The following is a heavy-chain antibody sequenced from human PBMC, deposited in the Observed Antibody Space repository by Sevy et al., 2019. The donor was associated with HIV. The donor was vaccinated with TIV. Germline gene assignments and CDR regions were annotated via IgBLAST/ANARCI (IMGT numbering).Heavy chain of an antibody. J-gene: IGHJ6*02. V-gene: IGHV3-15*01. D-gene: IGHD5-12*01. Sequence: GGSLRLSCAASGFTFTSAWMSWVRQAPGKGLEWVGRIKSKTDGGATDYAAPVKGRFTISREDSKSTLYLQMNSLKTEDTAVYYCITDPGYSGYDEEVINYYYYGMDVWGQGTTVTVSS. CDR2: IKSKTDGGAT. CDR1: GFTFTSAW. CDR3: ITDPGYSGYDEEVINYYYYGMDV.